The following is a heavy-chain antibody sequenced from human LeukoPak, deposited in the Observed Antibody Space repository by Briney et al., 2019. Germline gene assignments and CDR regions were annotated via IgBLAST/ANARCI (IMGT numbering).Heavy chain of an antibody. V-gene: IGHV3-64*01. J-gene: IGHJ4*02. CDR3: ARVRVGATHFPIFDY. CDR1: GFTFSSYA. D-gene: IGHD1-26*01. CDR2: ISSNGGST. Sequence: GGSLRLSCAASGFTFSSYAMHWVRQAPGKGLEYVSAISSNGGSTYYANSVKGRFTISRDNSKNTLYLQMGSLRAEDMAVYYCARVRVGATHFPIFDYWGQGTLVTVSS.